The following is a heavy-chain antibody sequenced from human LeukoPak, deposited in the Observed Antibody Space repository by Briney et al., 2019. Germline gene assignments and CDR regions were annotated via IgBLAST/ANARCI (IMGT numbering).Heavy chain of an antibody. V-gene: IGHV4-38-2*02. CDR3: ARGKSKFDY. J-gene: IGHJ4*02. Sequence: SETLSRTCTVSNFSITSNYYLVWIRQPPGKRLEWIGSIYHAGTTFYNPSLQSRVTISLDTSNNQFSLKLSSVTAADTAVYYCARGKSKFDYWGQGTLVTVSS. CDR1: NFSITSNYY. CDR2: IYHAGTT.